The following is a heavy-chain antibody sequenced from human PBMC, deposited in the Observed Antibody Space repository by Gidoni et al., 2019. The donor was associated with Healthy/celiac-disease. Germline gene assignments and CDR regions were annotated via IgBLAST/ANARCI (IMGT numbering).Heavy chain of an antibody. CDR3: AKDRDNWNSELGYYGMDV. CDR2: ISWNSGSI. J-gene: IGHJ6*02. V-gene: IGHV3-9*01. D-gene: IGHD1-7*01. CDR1: GFTFYDYA. Sequence: EVQLVESGGGLVQPGRSLRLSCAAPGFTFYDYAMHWVRQAPGKGLEWVSGISWNSGSIGYADSVKGRFTISRDNAKNSLYLQMNSLRAEDTALYYCAKDRDNWNSELGYYGMDVWGQGTTVTVSS.